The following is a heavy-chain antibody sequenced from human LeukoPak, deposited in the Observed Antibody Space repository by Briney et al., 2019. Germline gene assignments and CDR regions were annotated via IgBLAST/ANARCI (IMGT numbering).Heavy chain of an antibody. CDR3: ARVCSSTSCYPYYYYGMDV. Sequence: ASVKVSCKASGYTFTSYDINWVRQATGQGLEWMGWMNPISGNTGYAQKFQGRVTMTRNTSISTAYMELSSLRSEDTAVYYCARVCSSTSCYPYYYYGMDVWGQGTTVTVSS. J-gene: IGHJ6*02. CDR1: GYTFTSYD. V-gene: IGHV1-8*01. D-gene: IGHD2-2*01. CDR2: MNPISGNT.